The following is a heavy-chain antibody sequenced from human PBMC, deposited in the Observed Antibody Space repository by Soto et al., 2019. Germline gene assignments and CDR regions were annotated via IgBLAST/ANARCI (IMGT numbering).Heavy chain of an antibody. J-gene: IGHJ6*02. D-gene: IGHD2-2*01. CDR3: AAVVVPAAMPTDYYYGMDV. CDR2: IIPIFGTA. V-gene: IGHV1-69*13. CDR1: GGTFSSYA. Sequence: ASVKVSCKASGGTFSSYAISWVRQAPGQGLEWMGGIIPIFGTANYAQKFQGRVTITADESTSTAYMELSSLRSEDTAVYYCAAVVVPAAMPTDYYYGMDVWGQGTTVTVSS.